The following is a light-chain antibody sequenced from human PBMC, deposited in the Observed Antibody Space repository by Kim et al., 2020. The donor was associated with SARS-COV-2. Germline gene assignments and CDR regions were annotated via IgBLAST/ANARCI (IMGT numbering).Light chain of an antibody. CDR1: NGSDI. CDR3: ETWDTNTRV. V-gene: IGLV4-60*03. J-gene: IGLJ3*02. Sequence: GSSVKPTCTLGNGSDIVAWHQQQPGKAPRDLMKLEGGGSSSKGSGVPDRFSGSSSGADRYLTISNLQSEDEADYYCETWDTNTRVFGGGTQLTVL. CDR2: LEGGGSS.